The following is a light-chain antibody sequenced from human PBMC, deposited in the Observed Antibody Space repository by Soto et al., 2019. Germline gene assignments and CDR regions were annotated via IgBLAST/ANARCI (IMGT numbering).Light chain of an antibody. CDR3: LQYHTWPSRT. J-gene: IGKJ2*01. CDR1: ESVTNK. V-gene: IGKV3-15*01. Sequence: EIVMTQSPVTLSVSPGERATLSCRAYESVTNKLAWYQQRPGQPPRLLIYATSTRATGVPARFSGSGSGTEYTLTISSLQSEDSAVYYCLQYHTWPSRTFGQGTNLEIK. CDR2: ATS.